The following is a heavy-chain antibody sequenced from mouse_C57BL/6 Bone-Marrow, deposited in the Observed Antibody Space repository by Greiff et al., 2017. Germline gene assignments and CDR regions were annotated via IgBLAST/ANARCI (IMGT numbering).Heavy chain of an antibody. V-gene: IGHV1-64*01. D-gene: IGHD2-1*01. J-gene: IGHJ3*01. CDR2: IHPNSGRT. CDR3: ARTGIYYGNFWFAY. Sequence: VQLQQPGAELVKPGASVKLSCKASGYTFTSYWMHWVKQRPGQGLEWIGMIHPNSGRTNYNEKFKSKATLTVYKSSSTAYMQLSSMTSEDSAVYYCARTGIYYGNFWFAYWGQGTLVTVSA. CDR1: GYTFTSYW.